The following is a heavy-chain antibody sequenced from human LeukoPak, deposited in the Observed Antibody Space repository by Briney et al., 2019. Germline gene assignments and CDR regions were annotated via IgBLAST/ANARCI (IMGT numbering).Heavy chain of an antibody. CDR3: ARALVYYGSGSGVFDY. CDR2: IYSGGST. D-gene: IGHD3-10*01. CDR1: GFTVSSNY. Sequence: PGGSLRLSCAASGFTVSSNYMSWVRQAPGKGLEWASVIYSGGSTYYADSVKGRFTISRDNSKNTLYLQMNSLRAEDTAVYYCARALVYYGSGSGVFDYWGQGTLVTVSS. J-gene: IGHJ4*02. V-gene: IGHV3-66*01.